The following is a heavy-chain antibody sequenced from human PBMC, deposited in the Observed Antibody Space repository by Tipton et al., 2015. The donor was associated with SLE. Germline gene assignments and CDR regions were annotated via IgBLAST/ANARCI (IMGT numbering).Heavy chain of an antibody. D-gene: IGHD5-18*01. V-gene: IGHV4-59*11. J-gene: IGHJ6*02. Sequence: TLSLTCTVSGGSIRNHYWTWIRQSPGKGLEFIGSLFYTGSTTYNPSLKSRLTMSVDTPKNQFSLKLTSVTAADTAVYYCARISVDTTMAQRVDYGMDVWGQGTTVTVSS. CDR2: LFYTGST. CDR3: ARISVDTTMAQRVDYGMDV. CDR1: GGSIRNHY.